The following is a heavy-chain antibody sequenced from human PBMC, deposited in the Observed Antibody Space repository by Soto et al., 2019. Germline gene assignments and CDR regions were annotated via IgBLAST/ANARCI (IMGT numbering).Heavy chain of an antibody. V-gene: IGHV1-69*13. J-gene: IGHJ4*02. D-gene: IGHD3-22*01. CDR3: ASPLRYYDGSGTPLGYFGY. Sequence: SVKVSCKASGGTFSGYAISWVRQAPGQGLEWMGGIIPIFGTANYAQKFQGRVTITADESTSTAYMELSSLRSEDTAVYYCASPLRYYDGSGTPLGYFGYWGQGTLVTVSS. CDR1: GGTFSGYA. CDR2: IIPIFGTA.